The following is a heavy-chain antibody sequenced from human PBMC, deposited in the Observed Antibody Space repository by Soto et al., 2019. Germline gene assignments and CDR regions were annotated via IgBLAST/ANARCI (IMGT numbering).Heavy chain of an antibody. CDR2: IYYSGST. Sequence: PSATLSLTCTVSGGSISSYYWNWIRQPPGKGLEWIGYIYYSGSTNYNPSLKSRVTISVDTSKNQFSLKLSSVTAADTAVYYCARVDNIPMDSYYYYGMDVWGQGTTVTVSS. V-gene: IGHV4-59*01. J-gene: IGHJ6*02. CDR3: ARVDNIPMDSYYYYGMDV. CDR1: GGSISSYY. D-gene: IGHD2-2*03.